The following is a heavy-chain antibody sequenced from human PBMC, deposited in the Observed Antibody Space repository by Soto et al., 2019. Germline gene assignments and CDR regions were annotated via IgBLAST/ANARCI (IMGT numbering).Heavy chain of an antibody. J-gene: IGHJ3*02. CDR1: GFTFSSYG. CDR2: IWYDGSNK. CDR3: ARGQEGDYGDSKNDAVSFDI. V-gene: IGHV3-33*01. Sequence: GGSLRLSCAASGFTFSSYGMHWVRQAPGKGLEWVAVIWYDGSNKYYADSVKGRFTISRDNSKNTLYLQMNSLRAEDTAVYYCARGQEGDYGDSKNDAVSFDIWGQGTMVTVSS. D-gene: IGHD4-17*01.